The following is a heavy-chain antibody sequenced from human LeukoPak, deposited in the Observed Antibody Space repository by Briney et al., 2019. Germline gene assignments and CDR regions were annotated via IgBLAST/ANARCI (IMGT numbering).Heavy chain of an antibody. J-gene: IGHJ6*02. D-gene: IGHD2-2*01. CDR1: GFTFSDYY. V-gene: IGHV3-11*01. Sequence: PGGSLRLSCAASGFTFSDYYMSWIRQAPGKGLEWVSYISSSGSTIYYADSVKGRFTISRDNAKNSLYLLMNSLRAEDTAVYYCARVPLVVVPAAVYYYYYGMDVWGQGTTVTVSS. CDR3: ARVPLVVVPAAVYYYYYGMDV. CDR2: ISSSGSTI.